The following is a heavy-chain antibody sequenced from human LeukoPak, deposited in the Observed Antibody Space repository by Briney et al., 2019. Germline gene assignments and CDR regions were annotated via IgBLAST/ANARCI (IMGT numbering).Heavy chain of an antibody. Sequence: MPSGTLSLTCAVSGGSISSSNWWSWVRQPPGKGLEWIGEIYHSGSTNYNPSLKSRVTISVDKSKNQFSLKLSSVTAADTAVYYCAREPVRGVTKPSDYWGQGTLVTVSS. CDR1: GGSISSSNW. J-gene: IGHJ4*02. CDR3: AREPVRGVTKPSDY. V-gene: IGHV4-4*02. D-gene: IGHD3-10*01. CDR2: IYHSGST.